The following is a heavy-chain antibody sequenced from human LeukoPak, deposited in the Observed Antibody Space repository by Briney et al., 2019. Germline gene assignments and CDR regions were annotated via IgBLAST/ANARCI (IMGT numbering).Heavy chain of an antibody. CDR2: ISGSGGST. CDR3: AKAGQDYYDSSGYAFQH. V-gene: IGHV3-23*01. J-gene: IGHJ1*01. CDR1: GFTFSSYA. D-gene: IGHD3-22*01. Sequence: GGSLRLSCAASGFTFSSYAMSWVRQAPGKGLEWVSAISGSGGSTYYADSVKGRFTISRDNSKNTLYLQMNSLSAEDTAVYYCAKAGQDYYDSSGYAFQHWGQGTLVTVSS.